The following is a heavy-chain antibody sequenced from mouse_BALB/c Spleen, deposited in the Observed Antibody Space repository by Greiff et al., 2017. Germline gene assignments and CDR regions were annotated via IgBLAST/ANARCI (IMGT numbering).Heavy chain of an antibody. CDR1: GFTFSSYG. D-gene: IGHD1-2*01. Sequence: EVQRVESGGGLVQPGGSLKLSCAASGFTFSSYGMSWVRQTPDKRLELVATINSNGGSTYYPDSVKGRFTISRDNAKNTLYLQMSSLKSEDTAMYDCARESFHYYGYVRAMDYWGQGTSVTVSS. J-gene: IGHJ4*01. V-gene: IGHV5-6-3*01. CDR3: ARESFHYYGYVRAMDY. CDR2: INSNGGST.